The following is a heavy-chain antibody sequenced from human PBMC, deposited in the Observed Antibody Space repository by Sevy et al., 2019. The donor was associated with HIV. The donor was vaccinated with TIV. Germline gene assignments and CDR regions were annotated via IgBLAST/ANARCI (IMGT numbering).Heavy chain of an antibody. Sequence: SETLSLTCTVSGGSISSGGYYWSWIRQHPGKGLEWIGYIYYSGSTYYNPSLKSRVTISVDTSKNQFSLKLSSVTAADMAVYYCARVGPKGYYYYMDVWGKGTTVTVSS. CDR1: GGSISSGGYY. CDR3: ARVGPKGYYYYMDV. V-gene: IGHV4-31*03. CDR2: IYYSGST. J-gene: IGHJ6*03.